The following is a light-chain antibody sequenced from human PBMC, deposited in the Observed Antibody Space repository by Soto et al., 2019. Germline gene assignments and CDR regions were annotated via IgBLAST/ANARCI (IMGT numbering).Light chain of an antibody. J-gene: IGKJ1*01. Sequence: DIEVNQSPSSRSASVGDKGTITCRASQNIRSRLAWFQQKPGKAPKLLIYDASSLESGVPQRFSGSGSGTEFTLTISSLQTDDFSTYYCQQYHSYWTFGQGTKVDNK. CDR3: QQYHSYWT. CDR2: DAS. CDR1: QNIRSR. V-gene: IGKV1-5*01.